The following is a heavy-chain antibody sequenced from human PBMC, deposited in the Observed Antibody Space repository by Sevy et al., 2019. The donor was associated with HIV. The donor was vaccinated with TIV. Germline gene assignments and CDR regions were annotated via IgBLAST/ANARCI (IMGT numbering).Heavy chain of an antibody. V-gene: IGHV3-30*18. CDR1: GFTFRSYG. D-gene: IGHD2-8*01. CDR3: AKDQEMVSAILDY. J-gene: IGHJ4*02. Sequence: GGSLRLSCLASGFTFRSYGMHWVRQAPDMGLEWVALISYDGNNRYYADSVKGRFTISRDNSKNTLYLQMNSLRPEDTAVYFCAKDQEMVSAILDYWGQGTLVTVSS. CDR2: ISYDGNNR.